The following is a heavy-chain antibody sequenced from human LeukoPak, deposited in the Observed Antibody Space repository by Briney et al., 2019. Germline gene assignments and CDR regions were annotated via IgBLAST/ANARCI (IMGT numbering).Heavy chain of an antibody. Sequence: PGGSLRLSCVASGFTLSNYAMTWVRQAPGKGLEWVSSSSGNGDNTYYADSVKGWFIISRDKAKNTLYLQMNSLRAEDTAVYYCASGTIVGARGADNWGQGTLVTVSS. J-gene: IGHJ4*02. CDR1: GFTLSNYA. CDR3: ASGTIVGARGADN. D-gene: IGHD1-26*01. CDR2: SSGNGDNT. V-gene: IGHV3-23*01.